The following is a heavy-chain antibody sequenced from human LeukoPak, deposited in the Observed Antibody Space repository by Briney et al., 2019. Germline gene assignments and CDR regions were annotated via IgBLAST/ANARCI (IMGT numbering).Heavy chain of an antibody. J-gene: IGHJ4*02. CDR2: IYNGGST. D-gene: IGHD6-19*01. CDR3: ARVGGYSSGPDY. CDR1: GFTVSSNY. V-gene: IGHV3-53*01. Sequence: GGSLRLSCAASGFTVSSNYMSWVRQAPGKGLEWVSVIYNGGSTYYADSVKGRFTISRDNSKNTLYLQMNSLRAEDTAVYYCARVGGYSSGPDYWGQGTLVTVSS.